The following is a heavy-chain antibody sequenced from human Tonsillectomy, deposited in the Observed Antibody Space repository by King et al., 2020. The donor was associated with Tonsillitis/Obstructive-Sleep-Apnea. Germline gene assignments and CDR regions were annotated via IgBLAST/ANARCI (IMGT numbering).Heavy chain of an antibody. D-gene: IGHD4-17*01. CDR2: IRSKAYGGTT. V-gene: IGHV3-49*04. J-gene: IGHJ4*02. CDR1: GFTFGDYT. CDR3: TRSSYYGDYEDLDN. Sequence: VQLVESGGGLVQPGRSLRLSCTTSGFTFGDYTMTWVRQAPGKGLEWVGFIRSKAYGGTTEYSASVEGRFTISRDDSKSIAYLQMYSLKTEDTAVYYCTRSSYYGDYEDLDNWGQGTLVTVSS.